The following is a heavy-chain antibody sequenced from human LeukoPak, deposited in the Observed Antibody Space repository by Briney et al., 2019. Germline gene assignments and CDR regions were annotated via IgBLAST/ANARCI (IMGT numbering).Heavy chain of an antibody. CDR1: GFTLSSYW. J-gene: IGHJ4*02. CDR3: ARDFSAYDTSGYRAGDC. Sequence: PGGSLRLSCAASGFTLSSYWMHWVRQAPGKGLVWVSRINSDGSSTSYADSVKGRVTISRDNAKSTLYLQMNRLRAEDTAVYYCARDFSAYDTSGYRAGDCWGQGTLVTVSS. CDR2: INSDGSST. V-gene: IGHV3-74*01. D-gene: IGHD3-22*01.